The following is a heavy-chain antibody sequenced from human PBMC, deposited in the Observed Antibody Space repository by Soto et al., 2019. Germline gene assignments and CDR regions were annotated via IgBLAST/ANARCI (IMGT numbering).Heavy chain of an antibody. V-gene: IGHV1-8*01. Sequence: QVQLVQSGATVKSPGASVKVSCKASGYTFINKDITWVRQAAGQGLEWMGWMDIKNDYTVYAQKFKGRVTMTRDTSLDTAYMELSGLRPEDTAVYDCAGVDFWTSYDKGASWCDPWGQGTLVTVSA. D-gene: IGHD3-10*01. CDR3: AGVDFWTSYDKGASWCDP. CDR1: GYTFINKD. CDR2: MDIKNDYT. J-gene: IGHJ5*02.